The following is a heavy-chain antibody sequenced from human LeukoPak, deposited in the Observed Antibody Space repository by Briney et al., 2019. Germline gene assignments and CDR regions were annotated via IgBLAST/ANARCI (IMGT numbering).Heavy chain of an antibody. CDR2: VSYDGTKK. Sequence: GRSLGLSCAASGLTFSSYAMHWVRQAPGKGLEWVAFVSYDGTKKYYADSVKGRFTISRDNSKNTLYLQMNSLRAKDTAVYYCTKAYGPRSAYNFDYWGQGTLVTVSS. J-gene: IGHJ4*02. V-gene: IGHV3-30*18. D-gene: IGHD1-20*01. CDR3: TKAYGPRSAYNFDY. CDR1: GLTFSSYA.